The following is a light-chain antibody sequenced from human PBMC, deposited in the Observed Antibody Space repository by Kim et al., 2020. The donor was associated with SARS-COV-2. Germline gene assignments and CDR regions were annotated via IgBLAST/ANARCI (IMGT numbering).Light chain of an antibody. J-gene: IGKJ5*01. CDR3: QHHNTYPIT. V-gene: IGKV1-5*01. CDR2: DAS. CDR1: QNINRW. Sequence: ASVGDRVSITCRASQNINRWLAWYQQKPVKAPKCLIYDASTVETGVPSRFSGSGSGTEFTLTISSLQPDDFATYYCQHHNTYPITFGQGTRLEIK.